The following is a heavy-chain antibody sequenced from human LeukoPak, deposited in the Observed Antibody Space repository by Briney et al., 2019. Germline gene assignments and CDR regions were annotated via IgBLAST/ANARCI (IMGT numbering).Heavy chain of an antibody. J-gene: IGHJ4*02. CDR2: IYYSGST. CDR1: GASVSSGSYY. V-gene: IGHV4-61*01. CDR3: ARGASVAGTSRYGLGFDY. Sequence: SETLSLTCTVSGASVSSGSYYWRWIRQPPGKGLEWIGYIYYSGSTNYNPSLKSRVTISVDTSKNQFSLKLSSVTAADTAVYYCARGASVAGTSRYGLGFDYWGQGTLVTVSS. D-gene: IGHD6-19*01.